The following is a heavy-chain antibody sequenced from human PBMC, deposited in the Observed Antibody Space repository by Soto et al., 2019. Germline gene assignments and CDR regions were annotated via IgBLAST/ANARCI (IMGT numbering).Heavy chain of an antibody. V-gene: IGHV3-48*02. J-gene: IGHJ4*02. CDR1: GFTFNTYS. CDR2: INSNSNAI. CDR3: ARVGMETDWKGPDDY. D-gene: IGHD1-1*01. Sequence: EVQLVESGGGLVQPGGSLRLSCATSGFTFNTYSMKWVRLAPGKGLEWLSYINSNSNAIYYADSVKGRFTISRDNAKNSLYLQMISLRDEDTAVYYCARVGMETDWKGPDDYWGQGTQVTVSS.